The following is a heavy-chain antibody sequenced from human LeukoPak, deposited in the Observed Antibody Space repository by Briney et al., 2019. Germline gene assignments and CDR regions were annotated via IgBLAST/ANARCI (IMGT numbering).Heavy chain of an antibody. V-gene: IGHV4-34*01. J-gene: IGHJ3*02. CDR1: GGSFSGYY. Sequence: KPSETLSLTCAVYGGSFSGYYWSWIRQPPGKGLEWIGEINHSGSTNYNPSLKSRVTISVDTSKNQFSLKLSSVTAADTAVYYCARKIDSSGYPVWAFDIWGQGTMVTVSS. D-gene: IGHD3-22*01. CDR3: ARKIDSSGYPVWAFDI. CDR2: INHSGST.